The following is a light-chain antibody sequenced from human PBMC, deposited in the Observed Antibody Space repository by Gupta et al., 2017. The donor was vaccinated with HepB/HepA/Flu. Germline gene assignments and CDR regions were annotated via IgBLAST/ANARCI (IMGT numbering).Light chain of an antibody. CDR3: NSRDSSGNQLV. CDR1: SLRSYY. V-gene: IGLV3-19*01. Sequence: SSELTQDPAVSVALGQTVRITCQGDSLRSYYASWYQQKPGQAPVLVIYGKNNRPSGIPDRFSGSSSGNTASLTINGAQAEDEADYYCNSRDSSGNQLVFGGGTKLTVL. CDR2: GKN. J-gene: IGLJ3*02.